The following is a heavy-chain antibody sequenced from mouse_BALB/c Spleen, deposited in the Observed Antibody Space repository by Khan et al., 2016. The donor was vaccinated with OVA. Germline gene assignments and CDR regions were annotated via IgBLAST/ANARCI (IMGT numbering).Heavy chain of an antibody. Sequence: EVELVESGGGLVQPGGSRKLSCAASGFTLSSFGMHWVRQAPEKGLEWVAYISSGSNTINYADTVKGRFTISRDNSQNTLFLQMTSLRSEDTAMYYCTRRSIYDGYYGGAMDYWGQGTSVTVSS. D-gene: IGHD2-3*01. J-gene: IGHJ4*01. CDR1: GFTLSSFG. CDR3: TRRSIYDGYYGGAMDY. CDR2: ISSGSNTI. V-gene: IGHV5-17*02.